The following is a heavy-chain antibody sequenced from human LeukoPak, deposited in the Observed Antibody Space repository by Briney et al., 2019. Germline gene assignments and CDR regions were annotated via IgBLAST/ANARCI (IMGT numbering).Heavy chain of an antibody. D-gene: IGHD5-12*01. CDR1: GYTFTSYY. J-gene: IGHJ3*02. CDR3: ARVVGTGAFDI. V-gene: IGHV1-46*01. Sequence: ASVKVSCKASGYTFTSYYMHWVRQAPGQGLEWMGIINPSGGSTSYAQKFQGRVTMTRDTSTSTVYMELSSLRSDDTAVYYCARVVGTGAFDIWGQGTMVTVSS. CDR2: INPSGGST.